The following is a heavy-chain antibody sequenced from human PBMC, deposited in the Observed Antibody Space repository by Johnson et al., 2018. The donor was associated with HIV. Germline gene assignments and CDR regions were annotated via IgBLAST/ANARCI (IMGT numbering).Heavy chain of an antibody. J-gene: IGHJ3*02. V-gene: IGHV3-15*01. CDR3: ARGPWAFDI. CDR1: GFTFSSYA. Sequence: VQLVESGGGVVQPGRSLRLSCAASGFTFSSYAMHWVRQAPGRGLEWLGRIKTNTEGGTTDYAAPVKGRFTISRDDSINTVYLQMNSLRAGDTAVYYCARGPWAFDIWGQGTMVTVSS. CDR2: IKTNTEGGTT.